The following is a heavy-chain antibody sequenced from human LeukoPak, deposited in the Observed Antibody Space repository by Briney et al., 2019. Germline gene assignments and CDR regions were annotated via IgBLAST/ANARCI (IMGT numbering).Heavy chain of an antibody. CDR3: ARQQLSQLYYFDN. J-gene: IGHJ4*02. V-gene: IGHV4-59*01. CDR1: GGSISSYY. Sequence: SETLSLTCTVTGGSISSYYWSWIRQPPGKGLEWIGYIYYTGSTNYNPSLTSRVTISVDTSKNQFSLTLSSVTAADTAVYYCARQQLSQLYYFDNWGQGTLVTVSS. D-gene: IGHD6-13*01. CDR2: IYYTGST.